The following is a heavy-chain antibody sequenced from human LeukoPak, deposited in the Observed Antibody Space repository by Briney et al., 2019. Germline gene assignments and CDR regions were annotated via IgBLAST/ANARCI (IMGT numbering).Heavy chain of an antibody. Sequence: ASVKVSCKASGYTFTSYDINWVRQATGQGLEWMGWMNPNSGNTGYAQKFQGRVTITRNTSISTAYMELSSLRSEDTAVYYCARGPRIRPDYYYYYMDVWGKGTTVTVSS. CDR1: GYTFTSYD. D-gene: IGHD5-18*01. J-gene: IGHJ6*03. CDR2: MNPNSGNT. V-gene: IGHV1-8*03. CDR3: ARGPRIRPDYYYYYMDV.